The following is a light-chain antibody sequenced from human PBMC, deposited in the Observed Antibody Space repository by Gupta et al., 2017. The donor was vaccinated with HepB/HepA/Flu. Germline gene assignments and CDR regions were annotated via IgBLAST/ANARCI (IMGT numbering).Light chain of an antibody. CDR3: AAGDDSRSALV. V-gene: IGLV1-44*01. J-gene: IGLJ3*02. Sequence: QSVVTQPPSASGTPGQRVTISCSGSSSNIGSNSVHWYQNFPGTAPKLLIYSHTQRHSGVPDRFSGSKSGTSASVAISGLQAEDVADYYCAAGDDSRSALVFGGGTTLTVL. CDR2: SHT. CDR1: SSNIGSNS.